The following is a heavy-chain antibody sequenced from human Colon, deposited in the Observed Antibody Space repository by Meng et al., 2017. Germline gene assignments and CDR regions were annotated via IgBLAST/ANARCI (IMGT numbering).Heavy chain of an antibody. CDR2: IYHSGST. V-gene: IGHV4-4*02. J-gene: IGHJ4*02. CDR3: ARVIYASGNMAHLDC. Sequence: QGQRQESGPGLVKPSGTLSLTCAVSGDSIRSSNWWSWVRQPPGRGLEWIGEIYHSGSTNYNPSLKNRLSLTVDKSKNQFSLTLHSVTAADTAVYYCARVIYASGNMAHLDCWGQGTLVTVSS. CDR1: GDSIRSSNW. D-gene: IGHD3-10*01.